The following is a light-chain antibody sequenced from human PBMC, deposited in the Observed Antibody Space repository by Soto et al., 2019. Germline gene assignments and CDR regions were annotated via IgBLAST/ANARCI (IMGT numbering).Light chain of an antibody. J-gene: IGLJ1*01. CDR2: EDT. V-gene: IGLV2-23*01. CDR1: SSDVGSYDL. Sequence: QSVLTQPASVSGSPGQSITIPCTGSSSDVGSYDLVSWFQQHPGKAPKLIIYEDTKRPSGVSNRFSGSKSGNTASLTISGLQAEGEADYYCCSYAGSSTRYVFGTGTKVTVL. CDR3: CSYAGSSTRYV.